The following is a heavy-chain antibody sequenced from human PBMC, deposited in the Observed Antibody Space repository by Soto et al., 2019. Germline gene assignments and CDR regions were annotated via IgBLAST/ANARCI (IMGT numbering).Heavy chain of an antibody. CDR3: AKDRGGRAIFGVVIIDGMDV. CDR2: ITSSGGTT. CDR1: GFTFSSYT. D-gene: IGHD3-3*01. V-gene: IGHV3-23*01. J-gene: IGHJ6*02. Sequence: EVQLLESGGGLVPPGGSLRLSCAASGFTFSSYTMNWVRQAPGKGLEWVSAITSSGGTTYYADSVKGRFTDSRDNSENTLYLQMNSLRAEDTAEYYCAKDRGGRAIFGVVIIDGMDVWGQGTTVTVSS.